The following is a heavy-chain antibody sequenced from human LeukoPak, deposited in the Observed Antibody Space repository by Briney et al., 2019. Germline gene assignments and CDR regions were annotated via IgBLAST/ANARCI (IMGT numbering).Heavy chain of an antibody. D-gene: IGHD6-19*01. J-gene: IGHJ4*02. CDR2: ISSSSSYI. Sequence: GGSLRLSCAASGFTFSSYSMNWVRQAPGKGLEWVSSISSSSSYIYYADSVKGRFTISRDNSKNTLYLQMNSLRAEDTAVYYCAKARIAVADHADWGQGTLVTVSS. CDR3: AKARIAVADHAD. V-gene: IGHV3-21*04. CDR1: GFTFSSYS.